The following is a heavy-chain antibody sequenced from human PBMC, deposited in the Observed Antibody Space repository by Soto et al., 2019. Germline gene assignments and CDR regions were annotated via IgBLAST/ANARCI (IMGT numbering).Heavy chain of an antibody. CDR2: IYHSGST. D-gene: IGHD3-3*01. CDR1: GGSISSSNW. V-gene: IGHV4-4*02. Sequence: SETLSLTCAVSGGSISSSNWWSCVRQPPGKGLEWIGEIYHSGSTNYNPSLKSRVTISVDKSKNQFSLKLSSVTAADTAVYYCAGTRYYDFWSGYYRSGYYYYGMDVWGQGTTVTVSS. CDR3: AGTRYYDFWSGYYRSGYYYYGMDV. J-gene: IGHJ6*02.